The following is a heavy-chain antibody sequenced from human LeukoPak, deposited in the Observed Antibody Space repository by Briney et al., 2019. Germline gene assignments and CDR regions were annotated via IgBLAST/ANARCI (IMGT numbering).Heavy chain of an antibody. D-gene: IGHD2-15*01. CDR1: GNYW. CDR2: INSDGSWT. V-gene: IGHV3-74*01. J-gene: IGHJ4*02. CDR3: LRDLSWSLDQ. Sequence: GGSLRLSCAASGNYWMHWVRQVPGKGLVWVSHINSDGSWTSYADSVKGRFTISRDNAKNTLYLQMNSLRAEDTAVYYCLRDLSWSLDQWGQGTLVTVSS.